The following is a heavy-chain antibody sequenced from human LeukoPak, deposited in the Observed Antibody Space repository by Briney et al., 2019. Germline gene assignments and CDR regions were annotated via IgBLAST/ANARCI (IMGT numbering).Heavy chain of an antibody. CDR1: GFAFNLYG. J-gene: IGHJ2*01. Sequence: GGSLRLSCAASGFAFNLYGMAWVRQAPGKGLEWVSGISGSAVGTYYADSVKGRFTISRDNPKNVLFLQMNNLRVEDTAVYFCAKLGTYWYFYVWGRGTLVTVSS. CDR3: AKLGTYWYFYV. D-gene: IGHD3-16*01. V-gene: IGHV3-23*01. CDR2: ISGSAVGT.